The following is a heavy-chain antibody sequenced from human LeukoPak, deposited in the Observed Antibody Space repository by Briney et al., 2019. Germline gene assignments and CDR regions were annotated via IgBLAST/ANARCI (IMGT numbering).Heavy chain of an antibody. J-gene: IGHJ2*01. CDR1: GFTFSNYG. D-gene: IGHD6-19*01. CDR2: ISYDGSNQ. V-gene: IGHV3-30*18. Sequence: QPGRSLRLSCAASGFTFSNYGMHWVRQAPGKGLEWVAIISYDGSNQYYTDSVKGRFTISRDNSKNTLYPQMNSLRAEDTAVYYCAKDRSGLNWYFDLWGRGTLVTVSS. CDR3: AKDRSGLNWYFDL.